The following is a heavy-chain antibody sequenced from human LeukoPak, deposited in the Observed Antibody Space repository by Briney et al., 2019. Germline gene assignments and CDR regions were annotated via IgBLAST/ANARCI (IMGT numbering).Heavy chain of an antibody. J-gene: IGHJ4*02. D-gene: IGHD2-2*01. CDR2: IKQDGSEK. CDR3: AVAPGCSSTSCPFDY. Sequence: PGGSLRLSCAASGFTFISYWMSWVRQAPGKGLEWVANIKQDGSEKYYVDSVKGRFTISRDNAKNSLYLQMNSLRAEDTAVYYCAVAPGCSSTSCPFDYWGQGTLVTVSS. V-gene: IGHV3-7*01. CDR1: GFTFISYW.